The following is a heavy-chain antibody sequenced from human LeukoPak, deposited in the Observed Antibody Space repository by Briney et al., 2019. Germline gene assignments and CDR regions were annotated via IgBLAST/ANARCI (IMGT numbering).Heavy chain of an antibody. Sequence: GGSLRLSCAASGFTFSSYEMNWVRQAPGKGLEWVSYISSSGSTIYYADSVKGRFTISRDNAKNSLYLQTNSLRAEDTAVYYCAKRHDFWSGYYRSSVGFDYWGQGTLVTVSS. D-gene: IGHD3-3*01. CDR3: AKRHDFWSGYYRSSVGFDY. CDR1: GFTFSSYE. J-gene: IGHJ4*02. V-gene: IGHV3-48*03. CDR2: ISSSGSTI.